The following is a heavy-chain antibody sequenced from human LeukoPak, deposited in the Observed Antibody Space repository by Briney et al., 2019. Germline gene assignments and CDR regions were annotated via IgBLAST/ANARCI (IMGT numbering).Heavy chain of an antibody. D-gene: IGHD2-21*01. J-gene: IGHJ4*02. V-gene: IGHV3-23*01. CDR1: GFTFRSHA. CDR2: IYENGGTT. Sequence: GGSLRLSCVGSGFTFRSHAMSWVRQAPEKGLEFVSGIYENGGTTYYADSVKGRFSISRDNSKNTLNLQMDSLRGEDTAVYYCAKDFRIGYSAHFDYWGQGALVTVSS. CDR3: AKDFRIGYSAHFDY.